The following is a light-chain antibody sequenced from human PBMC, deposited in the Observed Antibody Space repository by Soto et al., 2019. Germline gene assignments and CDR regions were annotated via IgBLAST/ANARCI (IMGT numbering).Light chain of an antibody. CDR1: SSDVGGYNY. J-gene: IGLJ2*01. V-gene: IGLV2-14*01. Sequence: QSALTQPASVSGSPGQSITISCTGTSSDVGGYNYVSWYQQHPGKAPKLMIYDVSNRPSGVSNRFSGSKSGTTASLTISGLQAEDAADYDCSSYTSSSTLVVFGGGTQLTVL. CDR3: SSYTSSSTLVV. CDR2: DVS.